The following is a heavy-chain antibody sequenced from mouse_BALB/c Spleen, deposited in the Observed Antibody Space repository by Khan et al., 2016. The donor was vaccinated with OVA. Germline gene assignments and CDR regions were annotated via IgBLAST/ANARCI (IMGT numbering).Heavy chain of an antibody. V-gene: IGHV2-2*02. D-gene: IGHD2-4*01. CDR1: GFSLTSYG. Sequence: VQLQESGPGLVQPSQSLSITCTVSGFSLTSYGVHWVRRSPGKGLEWLGVIWSGGSTDYNEAFISRLSISKDNSKSQVFFKMNSLQGNDTAIYYGARNYDYDEGLAYWGQGTLVTVSA. CDR3: ARNYDYDEGLAY. CDR2: IWSGGST. J-gene: IGHJ3*01.